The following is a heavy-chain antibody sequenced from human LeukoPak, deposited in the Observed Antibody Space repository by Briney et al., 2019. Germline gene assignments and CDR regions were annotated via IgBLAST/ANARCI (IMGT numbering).Heavy chain of an antibody. D-gene: IGHD1-14*01. V-gene: IGHV1-69*13. J-gene: IGHJ6*03. CDR3: ARNEPPPYYYYYMDV. CDR2: IIPIFGTA. CDR1: GGTFSSYA. Sequence: ASVKVSCKASGGTFSSYAISWVRQAPGQGLEWMGGIIPIFGTANYAQKFQGRVTITADESTSTAYMELSSLRSEDTAVYYCARNEPPPYYYYYMDVWGKGTTVTISS.